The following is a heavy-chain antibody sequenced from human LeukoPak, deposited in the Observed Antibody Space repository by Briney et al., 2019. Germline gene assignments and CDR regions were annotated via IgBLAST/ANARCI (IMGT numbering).Heavy chain of an antibody. J-gene: IGHJ5*02. CDR3: AASSSSPDNWFDP. V-gene: IGHV1-2*02. CDR1: GYTFTGYY. Sequence: ASVKVSCKASGYTFTGYYMHWVRQAPGQGLEWMRWINPNSGGTNYAQKFQGRVTMTRDTSISTAYMELSRLRSDDTAVYYCAASSSSPDNWFDPWGQGTLVTVSS. D-gene: IGHD6-6*01. CDR2: INPNSGGT.